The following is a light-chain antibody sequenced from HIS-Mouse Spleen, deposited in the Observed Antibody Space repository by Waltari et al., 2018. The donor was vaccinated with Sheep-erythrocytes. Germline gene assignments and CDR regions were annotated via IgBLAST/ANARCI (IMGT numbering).Light chain of an antibody. CDR3: QVWDSSSDHPVV. CDR2: DDS. J-gene: IGLJ2*01. Sequence: SYVLTQPPSVSVAPGTTARITCGGNNIGSKRVHWYQQKPGQAPVLVVYDDSNRPSGIPERFSGSNSGNTATLTISRVEAGDEADYYCQVWDSSSDHPVVFGGGTKLTVL. CDR1: NIGSKR. V-gene: IGLV3-21*03.